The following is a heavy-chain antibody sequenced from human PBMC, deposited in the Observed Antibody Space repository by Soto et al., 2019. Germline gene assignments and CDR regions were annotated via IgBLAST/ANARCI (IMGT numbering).Heavy chain of an antibody. CDR1: GVTVSSIY. J-gene: IGHJ4*02. V-gene: IGHV3-66*01. CDR3: ARAVGPFDY. Sequence: GGSLRLSCAASGVTVSSIYMSWVRQAPGKGLEWVSVIYSGDSTYYADSVKGRFTISRDNSKNTLSLQMNSLRAEDTAVYYCARAVGPFDYWGQGTLVTVSS. D-gene: IGHD1-26*01. CDR2: IYSGDST.